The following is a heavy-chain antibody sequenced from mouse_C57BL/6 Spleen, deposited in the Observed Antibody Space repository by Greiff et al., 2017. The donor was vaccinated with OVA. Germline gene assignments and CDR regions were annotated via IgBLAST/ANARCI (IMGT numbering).Heavy chain of an antibody. D-gene: IGHD2-5*01. CDR2: IWSGGST. V-gene: IGHV2-2*01. CDR1: GFSLTSYG. Sequence: VQLVESGPGLVQPSQSLSITCTVSGFSLTSYGVHWVRQSPGKGLEWLGVIWSGGSTDYNAAFISRLSISKDNSKSQVFFKMNSLQADDTAIYYCARNEDYSNLGAMDYWGQGTSVTVSS. J-gene: IGHJ4*01. CDR3: ARNEDYSNLGAMDY.